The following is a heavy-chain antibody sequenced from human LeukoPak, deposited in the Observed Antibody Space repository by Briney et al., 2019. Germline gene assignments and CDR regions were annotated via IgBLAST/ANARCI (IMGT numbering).Heavy chain of an antibody. J-gene: IGHJ4*02. CDR2: ISSSSSYI. Sequence: GGSLRLSCAATGFTFSSYSMNWVRQAPGKGLEWISSISSSSSYIYYADSVKGRFTISRDNAKNSLYLQMNSLRAEDTAVYYCARDHPGTCIAVAGIGFDYWGQGTLVTVSS. V-gene: IGHV3-21*01. D-gene: IGHD6-19*01. CDR3: ARDHPGTCIAVAGIGFDY. CDR1: GFTFSSYS.